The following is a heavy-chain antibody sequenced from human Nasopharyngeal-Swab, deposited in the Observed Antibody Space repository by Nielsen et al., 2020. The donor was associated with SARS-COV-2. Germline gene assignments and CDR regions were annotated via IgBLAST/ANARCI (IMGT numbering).Heavy chain of an antibody. Sequence: LSCTVSGGSISSGGYYWSWIRQHPGKGLEWIGYIYYSGSTYYNPSLKSRVTISVDTSKNQFSLKLSSVTAADTAVYYCAREGGASYYDILTYWGQGTMVTVSS. J-gene: IGHJ3*01. V-gene: IGHV4-31*02. D-gene: IGHD3-9*01. CDR1: GGSISSGGYY. CDR2: IYYSGST. CDR3: AREGGASYYDILTY.